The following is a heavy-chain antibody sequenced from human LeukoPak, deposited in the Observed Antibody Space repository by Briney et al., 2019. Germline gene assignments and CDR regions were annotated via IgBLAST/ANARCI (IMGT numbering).Heavy chain of an antibody. V-gene: IGHV4-38-2*02. CDR3: ARTEWEVADY. J-gene: IGHJ4*02. Sequence: SETLSLTCTVSGYSISSGYYWGWIRHPPGKGLEWIGSIYHSGATYYNPSLKSRVTISLDTSKNQFSLKLSSVTAADTAGYYCARTEWEVADYWGQGTLVTVSS. CDR1: GYSISSGYY. CDR2: IYHSGAT. D-gene: IGHD1-26*01.